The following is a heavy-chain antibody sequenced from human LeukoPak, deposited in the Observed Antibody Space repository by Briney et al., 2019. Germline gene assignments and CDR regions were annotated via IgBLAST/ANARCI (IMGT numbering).Heavy chain of an antibody. D-gene: IGHD3-10*01. V-gene: IGHV1-2*02. CDR2: INPNSGGT. J-gene: IGHJ5*02. CDR3: ARDHGFALQWFGEGNNWFDP. Sequence: ASLKVSCTASGYTFTGYYMHWVRPAPGQGLEWMGWINPNSGGTNYAQRFQGRVTMTRDTSISTAYMELSRLRSDDTAVYYCARDHGFALQWFGEGNNWFDPWGQGTLVTVSS. CDR1: GYTFTGYY.